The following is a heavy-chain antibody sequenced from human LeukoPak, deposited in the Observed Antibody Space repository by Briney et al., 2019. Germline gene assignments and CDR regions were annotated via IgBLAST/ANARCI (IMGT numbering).Heavy chain of an antibody. CDR1: GFTVSSNY. CDR3: AREGGTVTPYYYYYMDV. J-gene: IGHJ6*03. D-gene: IGHD4-11*01. V-gene: IGHV3-53*01. CDR2: IYSGGST. Sequence: GGSLRLSCAVSGFTVSSNYMSWVRQAPGKGLEWVSVIYSGGSTYYADSVKGRFTISRDNSKNTLYLQMNSLRAEDTAVYYCAREGGTVTPYYYYYMDVWGKGTTVTVSS.